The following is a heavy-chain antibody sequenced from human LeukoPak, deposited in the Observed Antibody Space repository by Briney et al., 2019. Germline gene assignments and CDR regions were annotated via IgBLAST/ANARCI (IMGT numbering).Heavy chain of an antibody. CDR2: IYYTGST. D-gene: IGHD1-14*01. J-gene: IGHJ3*01. Sequence: SETLSLTCIVSGGSISSSSYYWGWIRQPPGKGLEWIGSIYYTGSTYYNPSLKSRVTISVDTSKNQFSLKLSSVTAADTAVYYCARHATPGEANDAFDDWGQGTMVTVSS. CDR1: GGSISSSSYY. CDR3: ARHATPGEANDAFDD. V-gene: IGHV4-39*01.